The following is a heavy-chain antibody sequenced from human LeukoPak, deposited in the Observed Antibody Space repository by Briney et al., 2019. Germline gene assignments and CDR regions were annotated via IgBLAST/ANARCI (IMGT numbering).Heavy chain of an antibody. Sequence: PSETLSLTCTVSGGSISSGGYYWSWIRQHPGKGLEWIGYIYYSGSTYYNPSLKSRVTISVDTSKNQFSPKLSSVTAADTAVYYCARASIGWSRHFDYWGQGTLVTVSS. D-gene: IGHD6-6*01. CDR3: ARASIGWSRHFDY. J-gene: IGHJ4*02. CDR2: IYYSGST. CDR1: GGSISSGGYY. V-gene: IGHV4-31*03.